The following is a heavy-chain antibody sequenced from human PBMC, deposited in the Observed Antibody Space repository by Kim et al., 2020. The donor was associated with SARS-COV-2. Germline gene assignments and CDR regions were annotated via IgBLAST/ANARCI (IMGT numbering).Heavy chain of an antibody. V-gene: IGHV1-18*01. Sequence: ASVKVSCKASGYTFTSYGISWVRQAPGQGLEWMGWISAYNGNTNYAQKLQGRVTMTTDTSTSTAYMELRSLRSDDTAVYYCARDRVWWELPDAFDIWGQGTMVTVSS. CDR1: GYTFTSYG. D-gene: IGHD1-26*01. J-gene: IGHJ3*02. CDR3: ARDRVWWELPDAFDI. CDR2: ISAYNGNT.